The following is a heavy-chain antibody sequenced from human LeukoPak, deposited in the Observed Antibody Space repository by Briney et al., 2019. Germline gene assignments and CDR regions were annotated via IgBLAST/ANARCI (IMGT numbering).Heavy chain of an antibody. CDR2: INHSGST. CDR1: GGSFSGYS. Sequence: SETLSLTCAVSGGSFSGYSWNWIRQPPGNGLERIGEINHSGSTNYNPTPTSRVTISVDTSKNQFSLKLSSVTAADTAVYYCASAIYDSSGPRRPYYYYGMDVWGQGTTVTVSS. CDR3: ASAIYDSSGPRRPYYYYGMDV. D-gene: IGHD3-22*01. J-gene: IGHJ6*02. V-gene: IGHV4-34*01.